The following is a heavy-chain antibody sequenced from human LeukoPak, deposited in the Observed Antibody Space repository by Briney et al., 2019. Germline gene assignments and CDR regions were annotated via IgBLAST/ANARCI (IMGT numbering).Heavy chain of an antibody. J-gene: IGHJ4*02. CDR2: ISAYNGNT. V-gene: IGHV1-18*01. CDR1: VYTFTIYG. D-gene: IGHD2-15*01. CDR3: ARDRVVVAAPLNY. Sequence: ASVNVSFKSSVYTFTIYGISWVRQAPGQGLEWMGWISAYNGNTNYAQKLQGRVTMTTDTSTSTAYMELRSLRSDDTAVYYCARDRVVVAAPLNYWGQGTLVTVSS.